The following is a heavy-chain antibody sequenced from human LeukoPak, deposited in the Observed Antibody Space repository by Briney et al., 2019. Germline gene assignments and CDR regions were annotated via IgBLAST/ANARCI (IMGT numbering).Heavy chain of an antibody. CDR2: ISYDGSNK. Sequence: GGSLRLSCAASGFTFSSYAMHWVRQAPGRGLEWVAVISYDGSNKYYADPVKGRFTISRDNSKNTLYLQMNSLRAEDTAVYYCARDLYDILTGCNYFDYWGQGTLVTVSS. CDR3: ARDLYDILTGCNYFDY. V-gene: IGHV3-30*04. D-gene: IGHD3-9*01. J-gene: IGHJ4*02. CDR1: GFTFSSYA.